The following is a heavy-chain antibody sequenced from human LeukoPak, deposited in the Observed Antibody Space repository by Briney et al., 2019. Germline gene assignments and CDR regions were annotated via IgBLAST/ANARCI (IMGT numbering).Heavy chain of an antibody. Sequence: PGGSLRLSCAASGFTFSDYYMSWIRQAPGKGLEWVSYISSSGSTIYYADSVKGRFTISRDNAKNSLYLQMNSLRAEDTAVYYCARDRTTDGYSYGPRDAFDIWGQGTMVTVSS. CDR3: ARDRTTDGYSYGPRDAFDI. CDR2: ISSSGSTI. V-gene: IGHV3-11*01. J-gene: IGHJ3*02. D-gene: IGHD5-18*01. CDR1: GFTFSDYY.